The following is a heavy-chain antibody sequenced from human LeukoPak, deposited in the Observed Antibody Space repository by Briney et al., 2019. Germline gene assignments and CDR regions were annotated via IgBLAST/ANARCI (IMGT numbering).Heavy chain of an antibody. D-gene: IGHD2-21*01. CDR2: TKQDGSEK. Sequence: GGSLRLSCAGSGFTFSSYWMTWVRQAPGKGLEWVANTKQDGSEKNYVDSVKGRFTISRDNAKNSLYLQMNSLRAEDAAVYFCAKAPVTSCRGAYCYPFDSWGQGTLVTVSS. V-gene: IGHV3-7*03. CDR3: AKAPVTSCRGAYCYPFDS. CDR1: GFTFSSYW. J-gene: IGHJ4*02.